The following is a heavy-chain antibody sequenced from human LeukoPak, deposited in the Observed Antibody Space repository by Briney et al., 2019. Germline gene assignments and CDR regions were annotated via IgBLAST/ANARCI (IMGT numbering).Heavy chain of an antibody. V-gene: IGHV4-34*01. CDR1: GGSFSGYY. J-gene: IGHJ5*02. D-gene: IGHD5-18*01. CDR3: ARVPDTAMARAYWFDP. Sequence: PSETLSLTCAVYGGSFSGYYWTWIRQPPGKGLEWIGEIYHSGSTNYNPSLKSRVTISVDTSKNQFSLNLSSVTAVDTAVYYCARVPDTAMARAYWFDPWGQGTLVTVSS. CDR2: IYHSGST.